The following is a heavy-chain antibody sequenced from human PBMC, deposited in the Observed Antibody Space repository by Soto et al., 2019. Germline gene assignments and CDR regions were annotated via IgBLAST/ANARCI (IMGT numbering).Heavy chain of an antibody. J-gene: IGHJ6*02. CDR3: STQWELLPHYYYYGMDV. CDR1: GYTLTELS. V-gene: IGHV1-24*01. CDR2: FDPEDGET. D-gene: IGHD1-26*01. Sequence: ASVKVSCKVSGYTLTELSMHWVRQAPGKGLEWMGGFDPEDGETIYAQKFQGRVTMTEDTSTDTAYMELSSLRSEDTAVYYCSTQWELLPHYYYYGMDVWGQGTTVTVSS.